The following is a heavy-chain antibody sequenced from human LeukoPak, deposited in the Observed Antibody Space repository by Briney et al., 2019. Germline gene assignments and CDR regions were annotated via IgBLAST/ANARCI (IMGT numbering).Heavy chain of an antibody. CDR1: GGSFSGYY. CDR3: ARHFPRFLEWSPRGGWFDP. J-gene: IGHJ5*02. CDR2: INHSGST. V-gene: IGHV4-34*01. Sequence: SETLSLTCAVYGGSFSGYYWSWIRQPPGKGLEWIGEINHSGSTNYNPSLKSRVTISVDTSKNQFSLKLSSVTAADTAVYYCARHFPRFLEWSPRGGWFDPWGQGTLVTVSS. D-gene: IGHD3-3*01.